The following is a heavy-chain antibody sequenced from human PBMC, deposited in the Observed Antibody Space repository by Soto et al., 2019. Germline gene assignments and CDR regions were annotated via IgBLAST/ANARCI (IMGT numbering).Heavy chain of an antibody. CDR1: GLSLTRYS. CDR3: ARESEDLTSNFDY. V-gene: IGHV3-21*06. J-gene: IGHJ4*02. Sequence: GSLRLSGAASGLSLTRYSMNWVRQAPGKGLEWVSSISSTTNYIYYVDSMKGRFTISRDNAKNSLYLEMNSLRAEDTAVYYWARESEDLTSNFDYWGQGTLVTVSA. CDR2: ISSTTNYI.